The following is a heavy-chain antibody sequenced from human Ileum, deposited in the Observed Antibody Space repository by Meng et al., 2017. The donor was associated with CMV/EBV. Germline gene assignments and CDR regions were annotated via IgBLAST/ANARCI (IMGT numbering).Heavy chain of an antibody. V-gene: IGHV3-21*01. J-gene: IGHJ4*02. D-gene: IGHD6-13*01. Sequence: SCAASGFTFSSYSMNWVRQAPGKGLEWVSSISSSSSYIYYADSVKGRFTISRDNAKNSLYLQMNSLRAEDTAVYYCARIGGYSSSFTHDYWGQGTLVTVSS. CDR3: ARIGGYSSSFTHDY. CDR2: ISSSSSYI. CDR1: GFTFSSYS.